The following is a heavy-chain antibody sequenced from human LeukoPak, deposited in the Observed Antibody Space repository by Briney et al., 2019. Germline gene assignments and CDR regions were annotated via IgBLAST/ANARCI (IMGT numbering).Heavy chain of an antibody. CDR2: ITGSGGST. Sequence: GGSLRLSCAASGFTFSSYAMSWVRQAPGKGLECVSSITGSGGSTYHADSVRFTISRDNSKNTVYLQMNGLRAEDTAVYYCAKPVLEFSGSYGAFDMWGQGTMVTVSS. D-gene: IGHD1-26*01. CDR1: GFTFSSYA. CDR3: AKPVLEFSGSYGAFDM. J-gene: IGHJ3*02. V-gene: IGHV3-23*01.